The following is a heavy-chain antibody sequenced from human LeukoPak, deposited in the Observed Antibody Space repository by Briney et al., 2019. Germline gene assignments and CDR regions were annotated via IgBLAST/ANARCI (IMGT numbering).Heavy chain of an antibody. CDR1: GGSFSGYY. J-gene: IGHJ6*02. V-gene: IGHV4-34*01. Sequence: PSETLSLTCAVYGGSFSGYYWGWIRQPPGKGLEWIGEINHSGSTNYNPSLKSRVTISVDTSKNQFSLKLSSVTAADTAVYYCARGHQKGYYYGMDVWGQGTTVTVSS. D-gene: IGHD2-2*01. CDR2: INHSGST. CDR3: ARGHQKGYYYGMDV.